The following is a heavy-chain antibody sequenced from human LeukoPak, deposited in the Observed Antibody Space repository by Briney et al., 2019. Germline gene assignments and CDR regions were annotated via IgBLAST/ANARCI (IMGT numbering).Heavy chain of an antibody. CDR2: IIPIFGTA. Sequence: SVKVSCKASGGTFSSYAISWVRQAPGQGLEWMGRIIPIFGTANYAQKFQGRVTITTDESTSTAYMELSSLRSEDTAVYYCARDRISTRIGDNPYYFDYWGQGTLVTVSS. CDR1: GGTFSSYA. D-gene: IGHD3-16*01. V-gene: IGHV1-69*05. J-gene: IGHJ4*02. CDR3: ARDRISTRIGDNPYYFDY.